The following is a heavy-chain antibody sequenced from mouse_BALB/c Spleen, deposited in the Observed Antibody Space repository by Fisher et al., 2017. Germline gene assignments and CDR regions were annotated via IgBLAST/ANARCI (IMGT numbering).Heavy chain of an antibody. J-gene: IGHJ1*01. CDR3: ARDYDSYFDV. V-gene: IGHV1-26*01. Sequence: KFKGKATLTVDKSSSTAYMELLSLTSEDSAVYYCARDYDSYFDVWGAGTTVTVSS. D-gene: IGHD2-4*01.